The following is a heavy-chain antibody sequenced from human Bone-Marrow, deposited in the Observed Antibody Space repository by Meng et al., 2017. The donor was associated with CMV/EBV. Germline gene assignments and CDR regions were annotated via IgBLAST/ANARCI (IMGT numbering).Heavy chain of an antibody. CDR1: GFTLSSYE. Sequence: GGSLRLSCAASGFTLSSYEMNWVRQAPGKGLEWIAYIGDSGRTLYYADSVKGRFTISSDNAENSLYLQMKSLRVEDTALYYCARDRGRGSSSLGSYYYYGMDVWGQGTTVTVSS. D-gene: IGHD6-6*01. J-gene: IGHJ6*02. V-gene: IGHV3-48*03. CDR3: ARDRGRGSSSLGSYYYYGMDV. CDR2: IGDSGRTL.